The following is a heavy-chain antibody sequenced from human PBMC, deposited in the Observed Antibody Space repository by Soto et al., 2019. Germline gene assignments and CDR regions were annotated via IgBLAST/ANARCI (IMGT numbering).Heavy chain of an antibody. D-gene: IGHD2-2*01. Sequence: EVQLVETGGGLIQPGGSLRLSCAASGFTVSSNYMSWVRQAPGKGLEWVSVIYSGGSTYYADSVKGRFTISRDNSKNTLYLQMNSLRAEDTALYYSARHRRPYCSSTSCYGCYGMDVWGQGTTVTVSS. V-gene: IGHV3-53*02. J-gene: IGHJ6*02. CDR1: GFTVSSNY. CDR3: ARHRRPYCSSTSCYGCYGMDV. CDR2: IYSGGST.